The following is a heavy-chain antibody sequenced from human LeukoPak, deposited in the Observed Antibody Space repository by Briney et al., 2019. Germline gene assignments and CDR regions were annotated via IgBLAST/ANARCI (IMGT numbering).Heavy chain of an antibody. CDR1: GFTVSSNY. J-gene: IGHJ6*02. V-gene: IGHV3-66*02. CDR3: ARDRDFWSGYTLDYYYYGMDV. Sequence: PGGSLRLSCAASGFTVSSNYMSWVRQAPGKGLEWVSVIYSGGSTYYADSVKGRFTISRDNSKNTLYLQMNSLRAEDTAVYYCARDRDFWSGYTLDYYYYGMDVWGQGTTVTVSS. D-gene: IGHD3-3*01. CDR2: IYSGGST.